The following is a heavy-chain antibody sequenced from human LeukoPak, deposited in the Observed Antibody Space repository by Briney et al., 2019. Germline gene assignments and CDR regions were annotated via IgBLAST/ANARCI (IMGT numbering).Heavy chain of an antibody. J-gene: IGHJ4*02. CDR1: GGSISSSSYY. CDR3: ARLYYDSSGYYQICYFDY. V-gene: IGHV4-39*01. Sequence: SETLSLTCTVSGGSISSSSYYWGWIRQPPGKGLEWIGSIYYSGSTYYNPSLKSRVTISVDTSKNQFSLNLSSVTTADTAVYYCARLYYDSSGYYQICYFDYWGQGTLVTVSS. CDR2: IYYSGST. D-gene: IGHD3-22*01.